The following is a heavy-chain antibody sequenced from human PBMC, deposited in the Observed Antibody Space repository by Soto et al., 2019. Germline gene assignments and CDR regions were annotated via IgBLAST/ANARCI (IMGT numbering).Heavy chain of an antibody. CDR2: IYSGGST. V-gene: IGHV3-53*04. J-gene: IGHJ4*02. CDR1: GFTVSSNY. Sequence: GGSLSLSCAASGFTVSSNYMSWVRQAPGKGLEWVSVIYSGGSTYYADSVKGRFTISRHNSKNTVYLQINSLGAEDTAVYYCARGGRYDILTGYYMPAAFDYWGQGTLVTVSS. CDR3: ARGGRYDILTGYYMPAAFDY. D-gene: IGHD3-9*01.